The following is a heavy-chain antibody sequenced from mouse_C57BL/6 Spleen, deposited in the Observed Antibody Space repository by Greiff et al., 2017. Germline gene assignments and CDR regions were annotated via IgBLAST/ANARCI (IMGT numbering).Heavy chain of an antibody. CDR1: GYTFTSYW. CDR3: ARRTTVVANWYFDV. D-gene: IGHD1-1*01. CDR2: IYPSDSET. Sequence: QVQLQQSGAELVRPGSSVKLSCKASGYTFTSYWMDWVKQRPGQGLEWIGNIYPSDSETHYNQKFKDKATLTVDKSSSTAYMQLSSLTSEDSAVYYCARRTTVVANWYFDVWGTGTTVTVSS. V-gene: IGHV1-61*01. J-gene: IGHJ1*03.